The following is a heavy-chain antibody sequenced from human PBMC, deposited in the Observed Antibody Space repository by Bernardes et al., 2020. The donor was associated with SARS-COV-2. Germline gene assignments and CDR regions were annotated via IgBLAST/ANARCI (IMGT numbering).Heavy chain of an antibody. J-gene: IGHJ4*02. Sequence: GGSLRLCCEVSGFTFSSYTMNWVRQAPGKGLEWVSTITDSGDSTYYADSVKGRFTISRDNSKDRLYLQMNSLRAEDTAVYFCAKRRVEWELLHYFDSWGQGTLVTVSS. CDR1: GFTFSSYT. CDR3: AKRRVEWELLHYFDS. CDR2: ITDSGDST. D-gene: IGHD1-26*01. V-gene: IGHV3-23*01.